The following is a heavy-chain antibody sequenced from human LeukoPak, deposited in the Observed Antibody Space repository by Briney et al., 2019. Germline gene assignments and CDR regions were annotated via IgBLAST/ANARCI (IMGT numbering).Heavy chain of an antibody. CDR3: ARDRVGSGWPRPFYFEN. D-gene: IGHD6-19*01. CDR1: VYTFTGYY. V-gene: IGHV1-2*02. Sequence: GASVKVSFKPSVYTFTGYYLHWVRQAPGQALEWMGWINPNIGATMYAQKFQGRVTMTRDTSISTAYMELNSLRSDDTAVYYCARDRVGSGWPRPFYFENWGQGTLVTVSS. CDR2: INPNIGAT. J-gene: IGHJ4*02.